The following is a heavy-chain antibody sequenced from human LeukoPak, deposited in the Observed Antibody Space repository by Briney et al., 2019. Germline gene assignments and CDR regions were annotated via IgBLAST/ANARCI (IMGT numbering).Heavy chain of an antibody. D-gene: IGHD3-16*01. CDR2: INAGNGNT. V-gene: IGHV1-3*03. CDR3: ARRGNYYYYMDV. Sequence: ASEKVSCKASGYTFTSYAMHWVRQAPGQRLEWMEWINAGNGNTKYSQEFQGRVTITRDTSASTAYMELSSLRSEDTAVYYCARRGNYYYYMDVWGKGTPVTVSS. CDR1: GYTFTSYA. J-gene: IGHJ6*03.